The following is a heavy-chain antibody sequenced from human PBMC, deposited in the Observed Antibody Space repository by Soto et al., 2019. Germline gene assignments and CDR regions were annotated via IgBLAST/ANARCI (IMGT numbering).Heavy chain of an antibody. CDR3: AKAPSTLVNPGEAFDI. V-gene: IGHV3-23*01. D-gene: IGHD2-2*01. J-gene: IGHJ3*02. CDR1: GFTFSSYA. Sequence: EVQLLESGGGLVQPGGSLRLSCAASGFTFSSYAMSWVRQAPGKGLEWVSAISGSGGSTYYADSVKGRFTISRDNSKKTLYLQMTSLRAEETAVYYCAKAPSTLVNPGEAFDIWGQGTMVTVSS. CDR2: ISGSGGST.